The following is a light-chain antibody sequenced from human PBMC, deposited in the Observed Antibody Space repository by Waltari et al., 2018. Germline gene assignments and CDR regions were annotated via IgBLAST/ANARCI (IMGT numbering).Light chain of an antibody. CDR1: QVISNY. CDR3: QQYTDYPFT. J-gene: IGKJ3*01. CDR2: AAS. V-gene: IGKV1-27*01. Sequence: DIQMTQSPSSLSASVGDRVTITCRASQVISNYLAWYQQKPGKVPKLLIYAASTLQSGVPLKFSGSGSGTEFTLTISSLQAEDFATYYCQQYTDYPFTFGPGTKVDLK.